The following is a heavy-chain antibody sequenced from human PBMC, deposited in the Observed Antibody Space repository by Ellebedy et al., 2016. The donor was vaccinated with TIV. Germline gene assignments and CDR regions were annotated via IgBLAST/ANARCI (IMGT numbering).Heavy chain of an antibody. Sequence: SVKVSXKASGGTFSSYTISWVRQAPGQGLEWMGGIIPIFGTANYAQKFQDRVTITADGSTRTAYMELSSLRSEDTAVYYCARDFLRAPDGSESYNNWFDPWGQGTLVTVSS. D-gene: IGHD3-10*01. CDR1: GGTFSSYT. CDR2: IIPIFGTA. CDR3: ARDFLRAPDGSESYNNWFDP. J-gene: IGHJ5*02. V-gene: IGHV1-69*13.